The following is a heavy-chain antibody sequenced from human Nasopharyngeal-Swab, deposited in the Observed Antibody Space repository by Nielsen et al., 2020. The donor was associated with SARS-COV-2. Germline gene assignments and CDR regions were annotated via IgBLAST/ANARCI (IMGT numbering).Heavy chain of an antibody. CDR1: GFTFDDYA. CDR3: ANLLSGWYEGNAFDI. V-gene: IGHV3-9*01. CDR2: ISWNSGSI. J-gene: IGHJ3*02. D-gene: IGHD6-19*01. Sequence: GGSLRLSCAASGFTFDDYAMHWVRQAPGKGLEWVSGISWNSGSIGYADSVKGRFTISRDTAKNSLYLQMNSLRAEDTALYYCANLLSGWYEGNAFDIWGQGTMVTVSS.